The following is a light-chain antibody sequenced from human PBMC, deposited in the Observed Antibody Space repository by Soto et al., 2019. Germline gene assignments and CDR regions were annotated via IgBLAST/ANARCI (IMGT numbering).Light chain of an antibody. Sequence: DIQMTQSPSSLSASVGDRVTITCQASQDISNYFNWYQQKPGKAPKLLIYDASNFETGVPSRFSGSGSGTDFTFTIISLQPEDSATYYCQQYDNLHLTFGGGTKGEIK. CDR1: QDISNY. J-gene: IGKJ4*01. V-gene: IGKV1-33*01. CDR3: QQYDNLHLT. CDR2: DAS.